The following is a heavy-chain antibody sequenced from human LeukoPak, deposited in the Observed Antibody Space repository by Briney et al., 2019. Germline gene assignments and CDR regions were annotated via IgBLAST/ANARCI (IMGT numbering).Heavy chain of an antibody. V-gene: IGHV3-NL1*01. Sequence: GRSLRLSCAASGFTFSSFGMHWVRQGPGKGLEWVSVIYSGGSTYYADSVKGRFTISRDNSKNTLYLQMNSLRAEDTAVYYCARDRAVAGLFDNWGQGTLVTVSS. CDR2: IYSGGST. D-gene: IGHD6-19*01. CDR3: ARDRAVAGLFDN. CDR1: GFTFSSFG. J-gene: IGHJ4*02.